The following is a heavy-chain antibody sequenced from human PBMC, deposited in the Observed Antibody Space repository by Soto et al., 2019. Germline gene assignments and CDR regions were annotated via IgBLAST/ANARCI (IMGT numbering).Heavy chain of an antibody. J-gene: IGHJ3*02. D-gene: IGHD2-15*01. CDR3: ARGVGGAFDI. Sequence: QVQLQESGPGLVKPSETLSLTCTVSGGSISGYSWSWIRQPPGKGLEWIGYIYYSGSTNYNPSLKSRVTISVDTSKNQFSLKLSSVTAADTAVYYCARGVGGAFDIWGQGTMVTVSS. V-gene: IGHV4-59*01. CDR1: GGSISGYS. CDR2: IYYSGST.